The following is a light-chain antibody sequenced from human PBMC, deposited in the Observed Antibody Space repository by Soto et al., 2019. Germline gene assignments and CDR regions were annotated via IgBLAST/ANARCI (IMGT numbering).Light chain of an antibody. CDR3: SSYTSSNTRVV. Sequence: QSVLTQPASVSGSPGQSITISCTGTSSDVGGYDYVSWYQQYPGKAPKIMIYDVTNRPSGVSNRFSGSKSGNTASLTISGLQTEDEADYYCSSYTSSNTRVVFGGGTKLTVL. V-gene: IGLV2-14*01. J-gene: IGLJ3*02. CDR2: DVT. CDR1: SSDVGGYDY.